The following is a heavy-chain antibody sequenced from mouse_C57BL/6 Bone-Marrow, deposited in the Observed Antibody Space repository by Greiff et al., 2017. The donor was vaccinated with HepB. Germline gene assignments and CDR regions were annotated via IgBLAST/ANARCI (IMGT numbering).Heavy chain of an antibody. Sequence: QVHVKQSGAELARPGASVKLSCKASGYTFTSYGISWVKQRTGQGLEWIGEIYPRSGNTYYNEKFKGKATLTADKSSSTAYMELRSLTSEDSAVYFCARTGSSGYGYAMDYWGQGTSVTVSS. V-gene: IGHV1-81*01. CDR2: IYPRSGNT. J-gene: IGHJ4*01. CDR1: GYTFTSYG. CDR3: ARTGSSGYGYAMDY. D-gene: IGHD3-2*02.